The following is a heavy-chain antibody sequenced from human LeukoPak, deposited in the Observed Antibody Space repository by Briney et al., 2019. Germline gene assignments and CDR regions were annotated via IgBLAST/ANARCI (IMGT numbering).Heavy chain of an antibody. CDR3: ARHGNYYDTSQSDP. V-gene: IGHV4-59*08. D-gene: IGHD3-22*01. CDR1: GGCISSYY. J-gene: IGHJ5*02. Sequence: PSETLSLTCTVSGGCISSYYWSWIRQPPGKGLEWIGYVYYSGSTTYNPSLKSRVTISVDTSKNQFSLKLSSVTAADTAVYYFARHGNYYDTSQSDPWGQGTLVTVSS. CDR2: VYYSGST.